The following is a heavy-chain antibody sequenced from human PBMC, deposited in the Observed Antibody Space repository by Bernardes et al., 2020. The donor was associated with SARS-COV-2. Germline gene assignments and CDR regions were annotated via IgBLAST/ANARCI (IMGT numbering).Heavy chain of an antibody. V-gene: IGHV1-18*01. D-gene: IGHD3-10*01. CDR2: ISADNGDT. CDR3: ARVEGIDYGSSLLG. CDR1: GYTFTTYG. J-gene: IGHJ4*02. Sequence: ASVKVSCKASGYTFTTYGFNWVRQAPGQGLEWMGWISADNGDTKYTQKFQGRVTMTTDTSTTTVFMELRSLRSDDTAVYYCARVEGIDYGSSLLGWGQGTLVTVSS.